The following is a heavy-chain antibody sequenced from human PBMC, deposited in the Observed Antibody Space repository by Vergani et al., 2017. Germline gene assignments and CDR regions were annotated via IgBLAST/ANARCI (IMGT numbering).Heavy chain of an antibody. CDR2: INHSGST. Sequence: QVQLQQWGAGLLKPSETLFLTCAVSGGSFSGYYWSWIRQPPGKGLEWIGEINHSGSTNYNPSLKSRVTVSVATSKNQFSLKLSFVTAADTAVYYCARGGRMVRGVINWFDPWGQGTLVTVSS. V-gene: IGHV4-34*01. J-gene: IGHJ5*02. CDR3: ARGGRMVRGVINWFDP. D-gene: IGHD3-10*01. CDR1: GGSFSGYY.